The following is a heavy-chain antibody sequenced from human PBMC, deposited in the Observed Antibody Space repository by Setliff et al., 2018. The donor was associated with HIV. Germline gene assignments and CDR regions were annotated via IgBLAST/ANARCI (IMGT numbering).Heavy chain of an antibody. CDR2: VNHNGGT. Sequence: SETLSLTCAVYGSSFSGYYWSWIRKPPGKGLEWSGEVNHNGGTNCNPSLESRVSLSIDTSKNQFSLKLISVTAADTAVYCARATWLVHPFPLYYFDYWGQGTLVTISS. J-gene: IGHJ4*02. D-gene: IGHD6-19*01. CDR3: ARATWLVHPFPLYYFDY. V-gene: IGHV4-34*01. CDR1: GSSFSGYY.